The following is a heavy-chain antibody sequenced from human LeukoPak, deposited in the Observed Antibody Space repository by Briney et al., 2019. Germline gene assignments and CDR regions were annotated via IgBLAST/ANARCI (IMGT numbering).Heavy chain of an antibody. D-gene: IGHD3-10*01. CDR3: AKGSTYFYGSVTSADAFDI. J-gene: IGHJ3*02. CDR1: GLTFSSYA. CDR2: ISGSGENT. Sequence: GGSLRLSRAASGLTFSSYAMSRVRQAPGKGLEWVSGISGSGENTHYADSVQGRFIISRDNSKNTMYLQMNSLRGEDTAVYYCAKGSTYFYGSVTSADAFDIWGQGTMVTVSS. V-gene: IGHV3-23*01.